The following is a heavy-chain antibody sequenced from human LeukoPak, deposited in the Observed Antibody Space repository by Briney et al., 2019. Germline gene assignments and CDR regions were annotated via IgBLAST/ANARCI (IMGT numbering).Heavy chain of an antibody. Sequence: SETLSLTCTVSGGSISSSSYYWGCIRQPPGKGLGWIGSIYYSGSTYYNPSLKSRVTISVDTSKNQFSLKLSPVTAADTAVYYCASGIHYYYDSSGYYHPFDYWGQGTLVTVSS. J-gene: IGHJ4*02. CDR2: IYYSGST. D-gene: IGHD3-22*01. CDR1: GGSISSSSYY. V-gene: IGHV4-39*01. CDR3: ASGIHYYYDSSGYYHPFDY.